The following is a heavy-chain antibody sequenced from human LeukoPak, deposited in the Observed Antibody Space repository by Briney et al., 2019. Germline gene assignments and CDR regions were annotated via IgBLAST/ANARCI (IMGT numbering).Heavy chain of an antibody. CDR2: IYYSGSN. CDR3: ARHQVHCTNVVCYRGGPFDY. CDR1: GGSISSSSYY. D-gene: IGHD2-8*01. J-gene: IGHJ4*02. V-gene: IGHV4-39*01. Sequence: KASETLSLTCTVSGGSISSSSYYWGWVRQPPGKGLEWIGRIYYSGSNYYNPSLKSRVTISVDTSKNQFSLKLSSVTAADTAVYYCARHQVHCTNVVCYRGGPFDYWGQGTLVTVSS.